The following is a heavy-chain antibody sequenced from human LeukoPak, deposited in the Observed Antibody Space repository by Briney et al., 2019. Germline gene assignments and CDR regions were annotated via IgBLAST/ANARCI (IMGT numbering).Heavy chain of an antibody. V-gene: IGHV4-38-2*02. D-gene: IGHD3-10*01. J-gene: IGHJ4*02. CDR2: IYHSGST. CDR1: GYSISSGYY. Sequence: SETLSLTCAVSGYSISSGYYWGWIRQPPGKGLEWIGSIYHSGSTYYNPSLKSRVTISVDTSKSQFSLKLSSVTAADTAVYYCAREVLLWFGELSQFDYWGQGTLVTVSS. CDR3: AREVLLWFGELSQFDY.